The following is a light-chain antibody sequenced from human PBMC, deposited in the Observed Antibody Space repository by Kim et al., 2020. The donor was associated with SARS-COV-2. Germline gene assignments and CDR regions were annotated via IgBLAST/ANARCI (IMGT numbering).Light chain of an antibody. CDR3: GTWDSSLSAVV. J-gene: IGLJ2*01. Sequence: GQNVTIYCSGSSSNIGNNDVSWYQHLPGRAPKLLIYDNNKRPSGIPDRFSGSKSGTSATLGITGLQTGDEADYYCGTWDSSLSAVVFGGGTQLTVL. CDR1: SSNIGNND. CDR2: DNN. V-gene: IGLV1-51*01.